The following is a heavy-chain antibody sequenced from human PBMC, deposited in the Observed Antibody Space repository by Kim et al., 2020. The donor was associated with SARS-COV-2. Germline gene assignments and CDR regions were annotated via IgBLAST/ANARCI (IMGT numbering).Heavy chain of an antibody. Sequence: GGSLRLSCIASGFTFSDYTMNWVRQAPGKGLEWISYISTSSTYKTYADSVKGRFSISRDNAKRSLYLQMDNLSAEDTAVYYCARDDNVEVVTTYGVDVWSKVTTVIVSS. V-gene: IGHV3-21*05. D-gene: IGHD2-21*02. CDR2: ISTSSTYK. CDR3: ARDDNVEVVTTYGVDV. J-gene: IGHJ6*04. CDR1: GFTFSDYT.